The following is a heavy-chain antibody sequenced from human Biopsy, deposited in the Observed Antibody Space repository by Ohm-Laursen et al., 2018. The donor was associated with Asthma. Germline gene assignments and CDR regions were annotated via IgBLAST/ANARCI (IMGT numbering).Heavy chain of an antibody. J-gene: IGHJ6*02. CDR3: ARDQRYKVQGPFFYGMDV. Sequence: SLRLSCAASGFTFSHYGMHWVRQAPGKGLEWIAVISFDGKNKYYGDSVQGRLTVSRDNSNSTLFLQMNRLRGEDSALYFCARDQRYKVQGPFFYGMDVWGQGTTVTVSS. D-gene: IGHD1-14*01. CDR1: GFTFSHYG. V-gene: IGHV3-30*19. CDR2: ISFDGKNK.